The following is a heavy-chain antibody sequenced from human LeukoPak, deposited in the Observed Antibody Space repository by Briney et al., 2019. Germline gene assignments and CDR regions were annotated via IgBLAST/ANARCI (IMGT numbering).Heavy chain of an antibody. CDR1: GFTFSSHA. CDR2: ISYDGNNK. D-gene: IGHD2-2*03. Sequence: QPGRSLRLSCAASGFTFSSHAMHWVRQAPGKGLEWVAAISYDGNNKKYADSVEGRFTISRDNSENTLSLQMNSLRAEDTAVYYCARDVVCGQVGCMDYWGQGTLVTVSS. V-gene: IGHV3-30-3*01. CDR3: ARDVVCGQVGCMDY. J-gene: IGHJ4*02.